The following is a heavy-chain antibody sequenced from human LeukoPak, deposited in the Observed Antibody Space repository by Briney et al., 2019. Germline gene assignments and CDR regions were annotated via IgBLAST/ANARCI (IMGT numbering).Heavy chain of an antibody. V-gene: IGHV3-30-3*02. J-gene: IGHJ4*02. CDR3: AKWRYVDTAMATVRHSFDY. Sequence: QTGGSLRLSCAASGFTFSSYAMHWVRQAPGKGLEWVAVISYDGSNKYYANSVKGRFTISRDNSKYTLYLQMNSLRAEDTAVYYCAKWRYVDTAMATVRHSFDYWGQGTLVTVSS. CDR1: GFTFSSYA. D-gene: IGHD5-18*01. CDR2: ISYDGSNK.